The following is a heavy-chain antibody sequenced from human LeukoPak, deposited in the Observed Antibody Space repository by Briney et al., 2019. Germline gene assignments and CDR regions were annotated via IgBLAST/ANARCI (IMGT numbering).Heavy chain of an antibody. D-gene: IGHD1-26*01. CDR1: GFTFSSYA. Sequence: GGSLRLSCAAPGFTFSSYAMSWVRQAPGKGLEWVSGISGSGGSTYYADSVKGRFTISRDNSKNTLYLQMNSLRAEDTAVYYCAKFVGATPISYWGQGTLVTVSS. CDR2: ISGSGGST. V-gene: IGHV3-23*01. CDR3: AKFVGATPISY. J-gene: IGHJ4*02.